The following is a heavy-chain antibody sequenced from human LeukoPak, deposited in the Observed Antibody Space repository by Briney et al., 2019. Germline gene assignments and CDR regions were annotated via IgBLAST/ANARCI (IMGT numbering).Heavy chain of an antibody. D-gene: IGHD6-19*01. CDR1: GYTFTSYY. CDR2: INPSGGST. J-gene: IGHJ4*02. Sequence: ASVKVSCKASGYTFTSYYMHWVRQAPGQGLEWMGIINPSGGSTSYAQKFQGRVTMTRDMSTSTVYMELSSLRSEDTAVYYCARESVAGTGGWDWWGQGTLVTVSS. V-gene: IGHV1-46*01. CDR3: ARESVAGTGGWDW.